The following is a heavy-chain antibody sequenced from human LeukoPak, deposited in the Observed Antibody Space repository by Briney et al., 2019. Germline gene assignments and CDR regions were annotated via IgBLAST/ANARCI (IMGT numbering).Heavy chain of an antibody. V-gene: IGHV3-23*01. J-gene: IGHJ4*02. CDR1: GFTFSSYA. CDR2: ISGSGGST. CDR3: AKVPSGYSAFDY. Sequence: GGSLRLSCAASGFTFSSYAMSWVRQAPGKGLEWDSAISGSGGSTYYADSVKGRFTISRDNSKNTLYLQMNSLRAEDTAVYYCAKVPSGYSAFDYWGQGTLVTVSS. D-gene: IGHD3-22*01.